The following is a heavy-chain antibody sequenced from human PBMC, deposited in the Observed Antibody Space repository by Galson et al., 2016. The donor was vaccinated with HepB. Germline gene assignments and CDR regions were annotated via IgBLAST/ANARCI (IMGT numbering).Heavy chain of an antibody. CDR3: SKDLSAYPQIGGMDV. CDR1: GFTFSSYG. J-gene: IGHJ6*02. CDR2: ISYDGRNT. D-gene: IGHD2-21*01. Sequence: SLRLSCAASGFTFSSYGMHWVRQAPGKGLEWVAVISYDGRNTYYADSVKGRSTISRDNSKTTRYLQMNTLYLQMNSLRGEDTAVYYWSKDLSAYPQIGGMDVWGQGTTVTVSS. V-gene: IGHV3-30*18.